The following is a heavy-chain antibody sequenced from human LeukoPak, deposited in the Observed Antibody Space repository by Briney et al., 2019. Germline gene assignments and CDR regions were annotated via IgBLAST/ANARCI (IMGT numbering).Heavy chain of an antibody. D-gene: IGHD2-2*01. CDR3: ARARPGAYCGTTSCFSDY. J-gene: IGHJ4*02. Sequence: PGESLRISCKGSGYIFTSYGISWVRPGPRQGVEWVGWISAYNGNTKFAPNLQDRVTMTTDTSTATAYMELRSLRLNDTAVYFCARARPGAYCGTTSCFSDYWGQGTLVTVS. CDR2: ISAYNGNT. CDR1: GYIFTSYG. V-gene: IGHV1-18*01.